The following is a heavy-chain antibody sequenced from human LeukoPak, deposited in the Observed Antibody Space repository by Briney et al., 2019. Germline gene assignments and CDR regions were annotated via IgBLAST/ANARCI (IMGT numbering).Heavy chain of an antibody. CDR1: GGTFSSYA. V-gene: IGHV1-69*13. D-gene: IGHD3-22*01. J-gene: IGHJ4*02. Sequence: SVKVSCKASGGTFSSYAISWVRQAPGQGLEWMGGIIPIFGTANYAQRFQGRVTITADESTSTAYMELSSLRSEDTAVYYCARGGSMIVDAAFDYWGQGTLVTVSS. CDR3: ARGGSMIVDAAFDY. CDR2: IIPIFGTA.